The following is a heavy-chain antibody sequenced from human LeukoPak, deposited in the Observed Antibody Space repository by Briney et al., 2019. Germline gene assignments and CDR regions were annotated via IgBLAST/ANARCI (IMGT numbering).Heavy chain of an antibody. CDR1: GFTFNNYA. Sequence: EGSLRLSCAASGFTFNNYAMNWVRQAPGKGLEWVAVIWYDGSNKYYADSVKGRFAISRDNSKNTLYLQMNSLRAEDTAVYYCARDKYSSSSYYFDYWGQGTLVTVSS. J-gene: IGHJ4*02. V-gene: IGHV3-33*08. D-gene: IGHD6-6*01. CDR2: IWYDGSNK. CDR3: ARDKYSSSSYYFDY.